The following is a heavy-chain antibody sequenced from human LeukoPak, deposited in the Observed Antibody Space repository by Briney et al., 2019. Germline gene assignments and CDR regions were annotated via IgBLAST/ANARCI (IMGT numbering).Heavy chain of an antibody. CDR2: IYYSGST. V-gene: IGHV4-61*08. Sequence: PSETLSLTCTVSGGSISSGGYYWSWIRQPPGKGLEWIGYIYYSGSTNYNPSLKSRVTVSVDTSKNQFSLKLSSVTAADTAVYYCARRLSGSYFVAFDNWGQGTLVTVSS. D-gene: IGHD1-26*01. CDR3: ARRLSGSYFVAFDN. J-gene: IGHJ4*02. CDR1: GGSISSGGYY.